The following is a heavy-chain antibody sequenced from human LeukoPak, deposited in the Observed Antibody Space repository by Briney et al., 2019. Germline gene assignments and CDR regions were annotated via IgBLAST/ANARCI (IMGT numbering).Heavy chain of an antibody. CDR1: GFTFSVYG. CDR3: VKDWGHQQFDF. Sequence: GGTLRLSCAASGFTFSVYGMHWVRQAPGKGLEWGAFIRFDESNQYYIDSVKGRFTISRDNSKNRLYLQMNSLRAEDTAMYYCVKDWGHQQFDFWGQGTLVTVSS. V-gene: IGHV3-30*02. J-gene: IGHJ4*02. D-gene: IGHD3-16*01. CDR2: IRFDESNQ.